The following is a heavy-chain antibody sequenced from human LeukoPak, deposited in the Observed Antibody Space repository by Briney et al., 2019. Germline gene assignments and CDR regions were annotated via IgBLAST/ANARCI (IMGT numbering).Heavy chain of an antibody. Sequence: SETLSLTCTVSDGSISTYYWSWIRQSPGKGLEWIGYIHNSGSTNYNPSLKSRVTISVDTSKNQFSLKLSSVTAADTAVYYCARRPQSSSWFHFDYWGQGALVTVSS. CDR2: IHNSGST. V-gene: IGHV4-59*01. CDR1: DGSISTYY. D-gene: IGHD6-13*01. CDR3: ARRPQSSSWFHFDY. J-gene: IGHJ4*02.